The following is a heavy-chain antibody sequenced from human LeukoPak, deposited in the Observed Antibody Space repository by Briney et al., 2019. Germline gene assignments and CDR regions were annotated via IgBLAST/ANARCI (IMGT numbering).Heavy chain of an antibody. CDR1: GGSISSSSYY. V-gene: IGHV4-39*01. CDR2: IYYSGST. CDR3: ARLVEYSGGDYFNWFDP. D-gene: IGHD4-17*01. J-gene: IGHJ5*02. Sequence: SETLSLTCTVSGGSISSSSYYWGWIRQPPGKGLEWIGSIYYSGSTYYNPSLKSRVTISVDTSKNQFSLKLSSVTAADTAVYYCARLVEYSGGDYFNWFDPWGQGTLVTVSS.